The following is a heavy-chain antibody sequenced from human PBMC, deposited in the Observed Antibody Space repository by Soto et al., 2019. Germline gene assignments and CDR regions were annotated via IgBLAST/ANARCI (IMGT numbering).Heavy chain of an antibody. Sequence: GGSLRLSCSASGFTFSSHAMHWVRQAPGKGLEYVSVISSYGGYTHYADSVKGRFTISRDNSKNSLYLEMSSLRAEDTAVYYCVKGGATENYAFWSGYQDFDYWGQGALVTVSS. CDR1: GFTFSSHA. J-gene: IGHJ4*02. CDR2: ISSYGGYT. D-gene: IGHD3-3*01. CDR3: VKGGATENYAFWSGYQDFDY. V-gene: IGHV3-64D*08.